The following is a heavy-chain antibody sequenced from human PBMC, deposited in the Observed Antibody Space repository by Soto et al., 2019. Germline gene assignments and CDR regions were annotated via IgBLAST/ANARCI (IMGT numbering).Heavy chain of an antibody. Sequence: GGSLRVSCAASGFTFSSYSMNWGRQAPWKGLEWVSYISSSSSTIYYADSVKGRFTISRDNAKNSLYLQMNSLRAEDTAVYYCARVWYCSSTSRYPFDYWGQGTLVTVSS. CDR2: ISSSSSTI. CDR1: GFTFSSYS. V-gene: IGHV3-48*01. CDR3: ARVWYCSSTSRYPFDY. J-gene: IGHJ4*02. D-gene: IGHD2-2*01.